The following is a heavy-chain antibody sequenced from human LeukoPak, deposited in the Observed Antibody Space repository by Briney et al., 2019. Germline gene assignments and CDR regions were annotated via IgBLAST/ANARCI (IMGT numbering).Heavy chain of an antibody. J-gene: IGHJ5*02. Sequence: PSETLSLTCTVSGGSISSGGYYWSWIRQHPGKGLEWIGYIYYSGSTYYNPSLKSRVTISVDTSKNQFSLKLSSVTAADTAVYYCARHEAYGESPLEWFDPWGQGTLVTVSS. D-gene: IGHD4-17*01. CDR3: ARHEAYGESPLEWFDP. V-gene: IGHV4-39*01. CDR1: GGSISSGGYY. CDR2: IYYSGST.